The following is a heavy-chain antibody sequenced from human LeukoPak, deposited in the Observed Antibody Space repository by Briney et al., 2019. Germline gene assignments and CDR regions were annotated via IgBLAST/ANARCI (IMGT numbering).Heavy chain of an antibody. CDR2: INTNTGNP. V-gene: IGHV7-4-1*02. Sequence: GASVKVSCKASGYTFTSYAMNWVRQAPGQGLEWMGWINTNTGNPTYAQGFTGRFVFSLDTSVSTAYLQISSLKAEDTAVYYCARGIQLWPPYYFDYWGQGTLVTVSS. CDR3: ARGIQLWPPYYFDY. D-gene: IGHD5-18*01. J-gene: IGHJ4*02. CDR1: GYTFTSYA.